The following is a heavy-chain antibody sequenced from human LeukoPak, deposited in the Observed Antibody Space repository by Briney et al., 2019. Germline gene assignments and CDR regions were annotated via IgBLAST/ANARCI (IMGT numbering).Heavy chain of an antibody. Sequence: ASVKVSCKASGYTFTSYGISWVRQAPGQGLEWMGWISAYNGNTNYAQKLLGRVTMTTDTSTSTAYMELRSLRSDDTAVYYCARDRPLLWFGESKDDAFDIWGQGTMVTVSS. CDR1: GYTFTSYG. CDR3: ARDRPLLWFGESKDDAFDI. D-gene: IGHD3-10*01. CDR2: ISAYNGNT. V-gene: IGHV1-18*01. J-gene: IGHJ3*02.